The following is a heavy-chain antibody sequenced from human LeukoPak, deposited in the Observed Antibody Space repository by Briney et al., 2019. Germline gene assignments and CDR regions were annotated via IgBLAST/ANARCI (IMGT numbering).Heavy chain of an antibody. CDR1: GCSISSSSYY. CDR3: ARLALNYGAFDY. Sequence: SETLSLTCTVSGCSISSSSYYWGWLRQPPGKGLEWIGSIYYSGSTYYNPSLKSRVTISVDTSKNQFSLKLSSVTAADTAVYYCARLALNYGAFDYWGQGTLVTVSS. D-gene: IGHD4-11*01. V-gene: IGHV4-39*01. J-gene: IGHJ4*02. CDR2: IYYSGST.